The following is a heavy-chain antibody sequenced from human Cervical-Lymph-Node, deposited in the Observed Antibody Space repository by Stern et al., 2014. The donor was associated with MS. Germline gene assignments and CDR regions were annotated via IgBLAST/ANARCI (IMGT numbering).Heavy chain of an antibody. CDR1: GGTFSYYA. CDR3: ARDTRHANGSPFAFDI. V-gene: IGHV1-69*01. CDR2: IIPIIGTA. Sequence: QMQLVQSGPEVKKPGSSVKVSCKASGGTFSYYALSWVRQAPGQGLEWMGGIIPIIGTANYAQNFQGRLTITADESTMTAYMALTSVRSEATSLYYCARDTRHANGSPFAFDIWGQGTMVTVS. J-gene: IGHJ3*02. D-gene: IGHD1-26*01.